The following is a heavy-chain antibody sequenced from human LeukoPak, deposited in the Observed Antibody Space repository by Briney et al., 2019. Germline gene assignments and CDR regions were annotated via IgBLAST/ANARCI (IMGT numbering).Heavy chain of an antibody. V-gene: IGHV4-39*01. CDR3: ARQGNGYNQRGYFDY. Sequence: SETLSLTCTVSGGSISSYYWGWIRQPPGKGLEWIGSIYYSGSTYYNPSLKSRVTISVDTSKNQFSLKLSSVTAADTAVYYCARQGNGYNQRGYFDYWGQGTLVTVSS. J-gene: IGHJ4*02. CDR1: GGSISSYY. D-gene: IGHD5-24*01. CDR2: IYYSGST.